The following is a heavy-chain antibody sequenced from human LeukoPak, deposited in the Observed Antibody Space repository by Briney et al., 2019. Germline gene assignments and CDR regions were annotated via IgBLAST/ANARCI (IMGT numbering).Heavy chain of an antibody. V-gene: IGHV3-74*01. CDR2: VNSDGSWT. CDR3: VSFYETN. CDR1: GNYW. Sequence: GGSLRLSCAASGNYWMHWVRQAPGKGLVWVSRVNSDGSWTSHADSVKGRFTISKDNAKNTVYLQMNNLRTEDTAVYYCVSFYETNWGRGTLVTVSS. J-gene: IGHJ4*02. D-gene: IGHD2-2*01.